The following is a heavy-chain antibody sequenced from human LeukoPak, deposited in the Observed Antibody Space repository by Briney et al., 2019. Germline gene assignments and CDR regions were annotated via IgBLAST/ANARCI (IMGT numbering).Heavy chain of an antibody. D-gene: IGHD2-8*01. CDR1: GFIFSYYW. J-gene: IGHJ5*02. CDR3: LRVDDTNGHNWFDP. V-gene: IGHV3-74*01. Sequence: GGSLRLSCAASGFIFSYYWMHWVRHGSGKGPVWVSRIIGDGTRTDYADSVKGRFTISRDNAKSTLYLQMNSLTVEDTAVYYCLRVDDTNGHNWFDPWGQGTLVTVSS. CDR2: IIGDGTRT.